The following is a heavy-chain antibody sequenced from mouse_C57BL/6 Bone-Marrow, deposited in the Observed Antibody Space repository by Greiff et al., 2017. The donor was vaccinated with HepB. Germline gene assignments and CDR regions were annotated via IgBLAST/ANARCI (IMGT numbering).Heavy chain of an antibody. V-gene: IGHV5-17*01. CDR2: ISSGSSTI. Sequence: EVKLVESGGGLVKPGGSLKLSCAASGFTFSDYGMHWVRQAPEKGLEWVAYISSGSSTIYYADTVKGRFTISRDNAKNTLFLQMTSLRSEDTAMYYCGGAPYYAMDYWGQGTAVTVPS. J-gene: IGHJ4*01. CDR1: GFTFSDYG. CDR3: GGAPYYAMDY.